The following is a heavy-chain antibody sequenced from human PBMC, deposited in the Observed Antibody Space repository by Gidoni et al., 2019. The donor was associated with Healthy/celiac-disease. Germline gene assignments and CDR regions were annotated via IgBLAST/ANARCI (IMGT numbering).Heavy chain of an antibody. J-gene: IGHJ6*02. CDR2: IWYDGSNK. CDR3: ARDTDDSAMDV. D-gene: IGHD3-22*01. V-gene: IGHV3-33*01. CDR1: GFTFSSYG. Sequence: QVQLVESGGGVVQPGRSLRLSCAASGFTFSSYGMHWVRQAPGKGLEWVAVIWYDGSNKYYADSVKGRFTSSRDNSKNTLYLQMNSLRAEDTAVYYCARDTDDSAMDVWGQGTTVTVSS.